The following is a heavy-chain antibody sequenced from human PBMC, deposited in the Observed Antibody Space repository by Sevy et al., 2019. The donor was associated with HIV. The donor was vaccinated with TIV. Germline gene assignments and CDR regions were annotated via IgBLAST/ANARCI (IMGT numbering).Heavy chain of an antibody. V-gene: IGHV4-34*01. D-gene: IGHD3-10*01. CDR2: INHSGST. CDR3: ASAYGWGYGSGSYYYYYYGMDV. Sequence: SETLSLTCAVYGGSFSGYYWSWIRQPPGKGLEWIGEINHSGSTNYNPSLKSRVTISVDTSKNQFSLKLSSVTAADTAVYYSASAYGWGYGSGSYYYYYYGMDVWGQGTTVTVSS. CDR1: GGSFSGYY. J-gene: IGHJ6*02.